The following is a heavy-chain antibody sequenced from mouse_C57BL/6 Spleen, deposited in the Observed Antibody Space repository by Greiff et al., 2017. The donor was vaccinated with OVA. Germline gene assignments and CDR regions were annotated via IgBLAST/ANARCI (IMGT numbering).Heavy chain of an antibody. V-gene: IGHV1-75*01. Sequence: QVQLKESGPELVKPGASVKISCKASGYTFTDYYINWVKQRPGQGLEWIGWIFPGSGSTYYNEKFKGKATLTVDKSSSTAYMLLSSLTSEDSAVYFCARDYGSIYAMDYWGQGTSVTVSS. CDR2: IFPGSGST. CDR1: GYTFTDYY. D-gene: IGHD1-1*01. CDR3: ARDYGSIYAMDY. J-gene: IGHJ4*01.